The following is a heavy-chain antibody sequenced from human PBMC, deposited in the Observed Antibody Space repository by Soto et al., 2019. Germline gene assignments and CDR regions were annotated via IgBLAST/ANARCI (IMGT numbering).Heavy chain of an antibody. CDR2: ISYDGSTK. V-gene: IGHV3-30-3*01. D-gene: IGHD3-22*01. CDR1: VFTFNTYA. CDR3: ARVSRATILVFITVSFDF. J-gene: IGHJ4*02. Sequence: WWSLRLSCSASVFTFNTYAMHWFRQAPGKGLEWVTSISYDGSTKYYAGSVKGRFTISRDNSKNTLYLQMNSLRPEDTAVYFCARVSRATILVFITVSFDFWGQGTLVTVSS.